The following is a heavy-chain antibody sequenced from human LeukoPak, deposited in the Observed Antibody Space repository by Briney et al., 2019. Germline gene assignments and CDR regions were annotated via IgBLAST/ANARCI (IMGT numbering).Heavy chain of an antibody. D-gene: IGHD6-13*01. CDR1: GFTFSSYA. CDR3: AKSYEYSSSWYGYYYYGMDV. V-gene: IGHV3-23*01. CDR2: ISGNGGST. Sequence: GGSLRLSCAASGFTFSSYAMSWVRQAPGKGLEWVSAISGNGGSTYYADSVKGRFTISRDNSKNTLYLQMNSLRAEDTAVYYCAKSYEYSSSWYGYYYYGMDVWGQGTTVTVSS. J-gene: IGHJ6*02.